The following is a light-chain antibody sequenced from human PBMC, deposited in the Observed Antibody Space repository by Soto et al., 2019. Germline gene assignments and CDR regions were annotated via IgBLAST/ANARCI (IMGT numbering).Light chain of an antibody. CDR1: QSVSSSH. CDR3: QQYDNFPQT. CDR2: RIS. J-gene: IGKJ1*01. V-gene: IGKV3-20*01. Sequence: ELVLTQSSGTLSLPPGERATLSCGVGQSVSSSHLAWYQQKPGQAPRLLIHRISIRAAGIPDRFSGSASGTDFTLTISRLEPEDFAMYYCQQYDNFPQTFGRGTKVDIK.